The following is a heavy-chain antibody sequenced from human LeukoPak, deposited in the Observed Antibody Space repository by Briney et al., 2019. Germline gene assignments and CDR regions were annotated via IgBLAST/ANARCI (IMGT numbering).Heavy chain of an antibody. CDR1: GFTFNNAW. V-gene: IGHV3-49*04. CDR3: TRDNPLLYSSSY. CDR2: IRSKAYGGTT. D-gene: IGHD6-13*01. Sequence: GGSLRLSCVASGFTFNNAWMSWVRQAPGKGLEWVGFIRSKAYGGTTEYAASVKGRFTISRDDSKSFAYLQMNSLKTEDTAVYYCTRDNPLLYSSSYWGQGTLVTVSS. J-gene: IGHJ4*02.